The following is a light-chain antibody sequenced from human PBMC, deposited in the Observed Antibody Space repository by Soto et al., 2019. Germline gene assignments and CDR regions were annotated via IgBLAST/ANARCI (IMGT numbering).Light chain of an antibody. CDR2: AAS. CDR1: QSISSY. CDR3: QQYSSYSKT. J-gene: IGKJ1*01. V-gene: IGKV1-39*01. Sequence: DIQMTQSPSSLSASVLDIFTITCLASQSISSYLNWYQQKPGKAPKLLIYAASSLQSGVPSRFSGSGSGTEFTLTISSLQPDDLATYYCQQYSSYSKTFGQGTKVDIK.